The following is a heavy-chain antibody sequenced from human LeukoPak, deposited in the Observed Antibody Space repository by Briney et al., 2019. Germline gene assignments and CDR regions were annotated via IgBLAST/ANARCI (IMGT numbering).Heavy chain of an antibody. Sequence: SETLSLTCTVSGYSISSGYYWGWIRQPPGKGLEWIGSIYHSGSTYYNPSLKSRVTISVDTSKNQFSLKLSSVTAADTAVYYCATNIKLELAPFDYWGQGTLVTVSS. J-gene: IGHJ4*02. CDR1: GYSISSGYY. CDR2: IYHSGST. D-gene: IGHD1-7*01. CDR3: ATNIKLELAPFDY. V-gene: IGHV4-38-2*02.